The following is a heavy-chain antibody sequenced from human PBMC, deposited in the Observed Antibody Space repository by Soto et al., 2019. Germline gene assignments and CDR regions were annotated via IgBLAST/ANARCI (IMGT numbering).Heavy chain of an antibody. CDR3: ATSMITFGGVMVAYDAFDI. J-gene: IGHJ3*02. CDR2: ISSSGSYI. CDR1: GFTVSSDS. Sequence: EVQLVESGGGLVKPGGSLRLSCAASGFTVSSDSITFNGYGMNWVRQVPGKGLEWVSSISSSGSYIYYADSVKGRFTISRDNAKNSLYLQMNSLRAEDTAVYYCATSMITFGGVMVAYDAFDIWGQGTMVTVSS. V-gene: IGHV3-21*01. D-gene: IGHD3-16*02.